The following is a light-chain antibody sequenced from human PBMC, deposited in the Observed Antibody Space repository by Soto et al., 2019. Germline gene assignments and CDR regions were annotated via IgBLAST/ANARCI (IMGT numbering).Light chain of an antibody. CDR3: AAWDDSLSGGV. J-gene: IGLJ3*02. CDR2: KNN. Sequence: QSVLTQPPSASGTPGQRVTIFCSGSSSNIGSNYVYWYQHLPGTAPKLLIYKNNQRPSGVPDRFSGSKSGTSASLAISGLRSEDEADYYCAAWDDSLSGGVFGGGTKLTVL. V-gene: IGLV1-47*01. CDR1: SSNIGSNY.